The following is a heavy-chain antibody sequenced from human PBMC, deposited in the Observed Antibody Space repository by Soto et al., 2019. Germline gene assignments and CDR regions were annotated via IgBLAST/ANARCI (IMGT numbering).Heavy chain of an antibody. CDR1: GFTFSSYG. Sequence: QVQLVESGGGVVQPGRSLRLSCAASGFTFSSYGMHWVRQAPGKGLEWVAVIWYAGSNKYYADSVKGRFTISRDDSKNTRFVQMSSVRGEDTAVYFCVRGSGWVFDSWGQGTLVTVSS. D-gene: IGHD6-19*01. CDR2: IWYAGSNK. V-gene: IGHV3-33*01. J-gene: IGHJ4*02. CDR3: VRGSGWVFDS.